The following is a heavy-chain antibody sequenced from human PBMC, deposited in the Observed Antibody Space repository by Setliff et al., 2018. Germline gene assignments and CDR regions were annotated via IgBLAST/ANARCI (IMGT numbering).Heavy chain of an antibody. CDR1: GGPFSDYY. V-gene: IGHV4-34*01. CDR3: ARGGGYNSGSYQGGFYYMDV. D-gene: IGHD6-19*01. Sequence: SETLSLTCAAYGGPFSDYYWTWIRQPPGKGLEWIGEINHSGSTNYNPSLKSRVTMSVDTSKNQFSLKVSSVTAADSAMYYCARGGGYNSGSYQGGFYYMDVWGKGTTVNV. J-gene: IGHJ6*03. CDR2: INHSGST.